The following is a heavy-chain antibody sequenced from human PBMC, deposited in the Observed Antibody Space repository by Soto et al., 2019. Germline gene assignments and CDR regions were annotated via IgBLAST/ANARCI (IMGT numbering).Heavy chain of an antibody. J-gene: IGHJ6*02. V-gene: IGHV3-30-3*01. D-gene: IGHD3-9*01. Sequence: PGGSLRLSCAASGFTFSSYAMHWVRQAPGKGLEWVAVISYDGSNKYYADSVKGRFTISRDNSKNTLYLQMNSLRAEDTAVYYCARDSHPSLGYDILTGYYKRGTYYYYGMDVWGQGTTVTVSS. CDR2: ISYDGSNK. CDR1: GFTFSSYA. CDR3: ARDSHPSLGYDILTGYYKRGTYYYYGMDV.